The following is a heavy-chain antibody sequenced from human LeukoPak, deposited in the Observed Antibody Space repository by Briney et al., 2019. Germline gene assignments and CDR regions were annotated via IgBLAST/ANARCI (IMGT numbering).Heavy chain of an antibody. J-gene: IGHJ6*03. Sequence: ASVKVSCKTSKNMFTGYFMHWVRQAPGKGLEWIGWINPNSGGTLFARRFQGRVTMTRDTSIGATYMELSRLTSDDTALYYCAAQYNDDFCYKRDYMDVWGQGTMVIVSS. CDR2: INPNSGGT. V-gene: IGHV1-2*02. CDR1: KNMFTGYF. CDR3: AAQYNDDFCYKRDYMDV. D-gene: IGHD2-2*02.